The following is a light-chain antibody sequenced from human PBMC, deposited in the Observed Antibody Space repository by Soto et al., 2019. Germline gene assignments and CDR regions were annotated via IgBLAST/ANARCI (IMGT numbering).Light chain of an antibody. CDR1: QSVSSN. V-gene: IGKV3D-11*02. CDR2: GAS. J-gene: IGKJ5*01. CDR3: QQRSNWHTIT. Sequence: EILLTQSPATLSLSPGERATLSCWASQSVSSNLAWYQQKPGQAPRLLIYGASTRATGIPARFSGSGSGTDFTLTISSLETEDFAFYYCQQRSNWHTITFGQGTRLEIK.